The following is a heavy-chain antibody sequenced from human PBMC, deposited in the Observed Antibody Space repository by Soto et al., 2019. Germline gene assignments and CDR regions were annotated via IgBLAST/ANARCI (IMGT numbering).Heavy chain of an antibody. CDR1: GFTFSSYS. CDR2: ISSSSSTI. D-gene: IGHD2-15*01. V-gene: IGHV3-48*01. J-gene: IGHJ4*02. Sequence: EVQLVESGGGLVQPGGSLRLSCAASGFTFSSYSMNWVRQAPGKGLEWVSYISSSSSTIYYADSVKGRFTISRDNAKNSLYLQMNSLRAEDTAVYYCARLGYCSGGSCRAFDYWGQGTLVTVSS. CDR3: ARLGYCSGGSCRAFDY.